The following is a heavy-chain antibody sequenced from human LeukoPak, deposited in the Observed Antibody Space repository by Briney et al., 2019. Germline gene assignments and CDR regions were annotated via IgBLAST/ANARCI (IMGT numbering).Heavy chain of an antibody. D-gene: IGHD3-10*01. CDR3: ARDAPPGVWFGELSTRSDAFDI. CDR1: GGSISSYY. CDR2: IYYSGST. Sequence: SETLSLTCTVSGGSISSYYWSWIRQPPGKGLEWIVYIYYSGSTNYNPSLKSRVTISVDTSKNQFSLKLSSVTAADTAVYYCARDAPPGVWFGELSTRSDAFDIWGQGTMVTVSS. V-gene: IGHV4-59*01. J-gene: IGHJ3*02.